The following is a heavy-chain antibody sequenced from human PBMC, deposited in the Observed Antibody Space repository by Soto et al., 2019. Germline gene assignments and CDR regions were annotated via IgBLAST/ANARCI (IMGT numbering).Heavy chain of an antibody. CDR1: GYTFTSYG. CDR3: ARERDYDSSGYYYH. J-gene: IGHJ5*02. CDR2: ISAYNGNT. D-gene: IGHD3-22*01. Sequence: ASVKVSCKASGYTFTSYGTSWVRQAPGQGLEWMGWISAYNGNTNYAQKLQGRVTMTTDTSTSTAYMELRSLGSDDTAVYYCARERDYDSSGYYYHWGQGTLVTVSS. V-gene: IGHV1-18*01.